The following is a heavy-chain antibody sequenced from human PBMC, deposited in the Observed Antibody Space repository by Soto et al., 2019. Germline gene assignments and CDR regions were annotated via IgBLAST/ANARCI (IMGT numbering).Heavy chain of an antibody. CDR1: GFIFSNAW. CDR2: IKSKTDGGTT. CDR3: TTVSVVVTAIDY. J-gene: IGHJ4*02. D-gene: IGHD2-21*02. V-gene: IGHV3-15*01. Sequence: EVQLVESGGGLVKPGGTLGLSCAASGFIFSNAWMSWVRQAPGKRLEWVGRIKSKTDGGTTDYAAPVKGRFTISRDDSTNTLYLQMNSLKTEDTAVYYCTTVSVVVTAIDYWGQGTLVTVSS.